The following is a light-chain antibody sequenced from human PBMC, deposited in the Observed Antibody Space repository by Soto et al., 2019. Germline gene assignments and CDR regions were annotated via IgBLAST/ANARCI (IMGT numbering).Light chain of an antibody. CDR3: SSYTSSNTRVV. CDR2: EVS. Sequence: QSALTQPASVSGSPGQSITISCTGTSSDIGGYNYVSWYQQHPGKAPKLMIYEVSNRPSGVSNRFSASKSGNTASLTISGLQAEDKADYYCSSYTSSNTRVVFGGGTKVTVL. CDR1: SSDIGGYNY. V-gene: IGLV2-14*01. J-gene: IGLJ2*01.